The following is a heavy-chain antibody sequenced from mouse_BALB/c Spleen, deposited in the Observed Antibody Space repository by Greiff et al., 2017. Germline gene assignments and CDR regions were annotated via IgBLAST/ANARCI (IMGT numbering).Heavy chain of an antibody. Sequence: EVKLQESGPGLVKPSQSLSLTCTVTGYSITSDYAWNWIRQFPGNKLEWMGYISYSGSTSYNPSLKSRISITRDTSKNQFFLQLNSVTTEDTATYYCAREYYGNWGQGTTLTVAS. CDR2: ISYSGST. J-gene: IGHJ2*01. CDR1: GYSITSDYA. D-gene: IGHD1-1*01. CDR3: AREYYGN. V-gene: IGHV3-2*02.